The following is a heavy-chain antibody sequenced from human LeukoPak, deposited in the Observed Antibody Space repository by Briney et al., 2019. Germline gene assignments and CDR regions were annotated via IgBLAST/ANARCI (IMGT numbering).Heavy chain of an antibody. V-gene: IGHV1-18*04. Sequence: ASVKVSCKASGYTFTSYGFSWVRHPPGQGLERMGWISTYNGITIYAQKLSGRVTMTAATSTSTAYMELKILRSNDTAVDYCAKAQYYSSTSCFLLCCWGQGALVTVSS. J-gene: IGHJ4*02. CDR3: AKAQYYSSTSCFLLCC. CDR1: GYTFTSYG. CDR2: ISTYNGIT. D-gene: IGHD2-2*01.